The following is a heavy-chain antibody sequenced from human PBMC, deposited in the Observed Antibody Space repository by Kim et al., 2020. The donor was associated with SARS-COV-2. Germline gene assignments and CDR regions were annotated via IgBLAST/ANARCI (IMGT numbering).Heavy chain of an antibody. D-gene: IGHD1-1*01. V-gene: IGHV3-74*01. Sequence: ATSVKRRFTISRDNAKNTLYLQMNSLRAEDTAVYYCARDLNNGNGGGVAYWGQGTLVTVSS. CDR3: ARDLNNGNGGGVAY. J-gene: IGHJ4*02.